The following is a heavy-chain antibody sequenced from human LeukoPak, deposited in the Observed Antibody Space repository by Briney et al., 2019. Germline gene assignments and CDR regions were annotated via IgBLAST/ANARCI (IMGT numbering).Heavy chain of an antibody. D-gene: IGHD1-1*01. CDR3: ARAVAWNDAFDI. V-gene: IGHV4-59*01. J-gene: IGHJ3*02. CDR2: IYYSGIT. Sequence: PSETLSLTCTVSGGSISSYDWSWIRQPPGKGLEWIGYIYYSGITNYNPSLKSRVTISVDTSKNQFSLKVSSVTAADTAVYYCARAVAWNDAFDIWAKGQWSPSLQ. CDR1: GGSISSYD.